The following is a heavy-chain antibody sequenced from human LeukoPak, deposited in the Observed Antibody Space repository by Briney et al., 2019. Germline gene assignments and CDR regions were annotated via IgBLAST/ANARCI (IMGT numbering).Heavy chain of an antibody. D-gene: IGHD3-10*01. CDR3: ARDRLFGSGNYAYSDY. CDR1: GGSISSSSYY. J-gene: IGHJ4*02. CDR2: IYHSGST. V-gene: IGHV4-39*07. Sequence: SEILSLTCTVSGGSISSSSYYWGWIRQPPGKGLEWIGSIYHSGSTYSNPSLKSRVTISVDTSKNQFSLKLSSVTAADTAVYYCARDRLFGSGNYAYSDYWGQGTLVTVSS.